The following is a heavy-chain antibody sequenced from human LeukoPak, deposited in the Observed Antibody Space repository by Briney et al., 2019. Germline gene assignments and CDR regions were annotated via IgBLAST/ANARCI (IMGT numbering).Heavy chain of an antibody. CDR1: GYTFTGYY. D-gene: IGHD6-6*01. V-gene: IGHV1-2*02. J-gene: IGHJ6*02. CDR3: ARGPPIAARGDPYYYYGMDV. Sequence: GASVKVSCKASGYTFTGYYMHWVRQAPGQGLEWMGWINPNSGGTNYAQKFQGRVTMTRDTSISTAYMELSRLRSDDTAVYYCARGPPIAARGDPYYYYGMDVWGQGTTVTVSS. CDR2: INPNSGGT.